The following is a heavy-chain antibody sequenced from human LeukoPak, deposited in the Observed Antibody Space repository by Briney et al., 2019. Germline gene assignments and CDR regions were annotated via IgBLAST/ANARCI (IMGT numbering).Heavy chain of an antibody. CDR1: GGSFSGYY. V-gene: IGHV4-34*01. J-gene: IGHJ4*02. D-gene: IGHD6-13*01. CDR3: ASEAAGWTPSGDY. CDR2: INHSGST. Sequence: SETLSLTCAAYGGSFSGYYWSWIRQPPGKGLEWIGEINHSGSTNYNPSPKSRVTISVDTSKNQFSLKLSSVTAADTAVYYCASEAAGWTPSGDYWGQGTLVTVSS.